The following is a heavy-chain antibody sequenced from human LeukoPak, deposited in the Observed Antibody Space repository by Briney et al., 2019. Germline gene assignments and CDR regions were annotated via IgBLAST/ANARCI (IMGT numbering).Heavy chain of an antibody. Sequence: PGGSLRLSCAASGFTFSDYYMSWIRQTPGKGLEWVSYISSSGSTIYYADSVKGRFTISRDNAKNSLYLQMNSLRAENTAVYYCARDGQDSSGWSIFDYWGQGTLVTVSS. CDR3: ARDGQDSSGWSIFDY. CDR1: GFTFSDYY. D-gene: IGHD6-19*01. V-gene: IGHV3-11*01. J-gene: IGHJ4*02. CDR2: ISSSGSTI.